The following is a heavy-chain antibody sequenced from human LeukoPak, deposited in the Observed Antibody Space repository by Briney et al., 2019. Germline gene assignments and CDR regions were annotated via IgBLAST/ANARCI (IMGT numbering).Heavy chain of an antibody. CDR3: TTGKTYDSSAYYTRF. CDR2: IRYDGNNK. J-gene: IGHJ1*01. D-gene: IGHD3-22*01. Sequence: GGSLTLSCAASGFTFSSYDMHWVRQAPGKGLEWVAFIRYDGNNKYYADSVKGRFTISRDNYKNTLYLQIKSLKNEDTAVYYCTTGKTYDSSAYYTRFWGQGTLVTVSS. V-gene: IGHV3-30*02. CDR1: GFTFSSYD.